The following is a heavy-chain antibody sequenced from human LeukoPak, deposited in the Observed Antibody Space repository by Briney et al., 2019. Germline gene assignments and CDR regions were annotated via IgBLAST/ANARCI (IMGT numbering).Heavy chain of an antibody. CDR3: AREGYSNYDFDY. CDR2: ISAHNVKS. J-gene: IGHJ4*02. CDR1: GYIFNTYG. D-gene: IGHD4-11*01. Sequence: ASVKVSCKASGYIFNTYGISWVRQAPGQGIEWMGSISAHNVKSKYTQKFHGRVTMTTDTSTSTAYMELRSLRSDDTAVYYCAREGYSNYDFDYWGQGTLVTISS. V-gene: IGHV1-18*01.